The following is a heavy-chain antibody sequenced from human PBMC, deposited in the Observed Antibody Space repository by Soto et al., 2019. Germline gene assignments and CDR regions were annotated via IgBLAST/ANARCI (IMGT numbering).Heavy chain of an antibody. Sequence: GGSLRLSCAASGFSFSSYSMNWVRQAPGKGLEWVSYIDSSSSIIYYADSVKGRFTISRDNAKNSLYLQMNSLRDEDTAVYYCARPSGRIVVPGHLFDYWGQGTLVTVSS. CDR3: ARPSGRIVVPGHLFDY. V-gene: IGHV3-48*02. J-gene: IGHJ4*02. CDR2: IDSSSSII. CDR1: GFSFSSYS. D-gene: IGHD3-22*01.